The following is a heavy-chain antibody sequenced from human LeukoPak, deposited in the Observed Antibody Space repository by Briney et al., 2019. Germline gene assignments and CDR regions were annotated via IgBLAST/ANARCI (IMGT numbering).Heavy chain of an antibody. CDR1: GFTFSSYS. D-gene: IGHD5-18*01. CDR3: ARQRLPNTMDAFDI. Sequence: GGSLRLSCAASGFTFSSYSMNWVRQAPGKGLEWVANINQDGTEKYYVDSVKGRFTISRDNAKNSLYLQMNSLRAEDTALYYCARQRLPNTMDAFDIWGQGTMVTVSS. V-gene: IGHV3-7*03. J-gene: IGHJ3*02. CDR2: INQDGTEK.